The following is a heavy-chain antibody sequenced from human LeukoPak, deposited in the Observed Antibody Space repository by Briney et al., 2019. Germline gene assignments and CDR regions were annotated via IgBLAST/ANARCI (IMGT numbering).Heavy chain of an antibody. CDR3: ARITPLVHCSSTSCYYYYGMDV. CDR1: GGSISSYY. V-gene: IGHV4-4*07. Sequence: SETLSLTCTVSGGSISSYYWSWIRQPAGKGLEWIGRIYTGGSTNYNPSLKSRVTMSVDTSKNQFSLKLSSVTAADTAVYYCARITPLVHCSSTSCYYYYGMDVWGQGTTVTVS. D-gene: IGHD2-2*01. J-gene: IGHJ6*02. CDR2: IYTGGST.